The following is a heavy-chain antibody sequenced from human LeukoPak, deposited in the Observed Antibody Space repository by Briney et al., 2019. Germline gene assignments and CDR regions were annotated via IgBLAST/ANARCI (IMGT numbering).Heavy chain of an antibody. CDR1: GGSFSGYY. CDR3: ARDDFGTTVTTADY. CDR2: INHSGST. D-gene: IGHD4-17*01. J-gene: IGHJ4*02. V-gene: IGHV4-34*01. Sequence: SETLSLTCAVYGGSFSGYYWSWIRQPPGKGLEWIGEINHSGSTNYNPSLKSRVTISVDTSKNQFSLKLSSVTAADTAVYYGARDDFGTTVTTADYWGQGTLVTVSS.